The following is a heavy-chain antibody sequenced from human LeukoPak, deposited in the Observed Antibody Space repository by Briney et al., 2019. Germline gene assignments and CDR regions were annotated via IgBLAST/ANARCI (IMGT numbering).Heavy chain of an antibody. CDR2: MWSDGRTN. CDR3: AKEVVPAAMAAEYFQH. CDR1: GFTFSNYG. Sequence: YPGGSLRLSCATSGFTFSNYGMQWVRQAPGKGLEWVAVMWSDGRTNFCADSVKGRFTISRDNSKNTLYLQMNSLRAEDTAVYYCAKEVVPAAMAAEYFQHWGQGTLVTVSS. V-gene: IGHV3-30*02. J-gene: IGHJ1*01. D-gene: IGHD2-2*01.